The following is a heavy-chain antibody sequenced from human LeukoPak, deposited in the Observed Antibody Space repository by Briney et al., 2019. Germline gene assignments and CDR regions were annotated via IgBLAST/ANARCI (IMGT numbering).Heavy chain of an antibody. CDR3: ARDPPYYYDSSGFSMDY. CDR2: ISAYNGNT. V-gene: IGHV1-18*01. J-gene: IGHJ4*02. D-gene: IGHD3-22*01. CDR1: GYTFTSYG. Sequence: GASVKVSCKASGYTFTSYGISWVRQAPGQGLEWMGWISAYNGNTNYAQKLQGRVTMTTDTSTSTAYMELRSLRSDDTAVYYCARDPPYYYDSSGFSMDYWGQGTLVTVSS.